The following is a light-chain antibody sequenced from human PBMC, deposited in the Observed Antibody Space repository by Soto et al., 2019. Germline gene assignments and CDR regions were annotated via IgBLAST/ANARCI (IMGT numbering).Light chain of an antibody. CDR3: SSYTSSSKV. CDR2: DVS. Sequence: QSALTQPASVSGSPGQSITISCTGTSSDVGGYNYVSWYQQHPGKAPKLMIYDVSNRPSGVSNRFSGSKSGNTASLTISGLQAEEEADYYCSSYTSSSKVFGGGTKLTVL. CDR1: SSDVGGYNY. J-gene: IGLJ3*02. V-gene: IGLV2-14*01.